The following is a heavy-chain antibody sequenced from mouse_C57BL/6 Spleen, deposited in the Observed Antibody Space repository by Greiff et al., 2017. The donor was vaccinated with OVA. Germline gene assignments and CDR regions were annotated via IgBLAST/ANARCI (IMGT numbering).Heavy chain of an antibody. CDR1: GYTFTSYW. CDR2: IDPSDSYT. D-gene: IGHD2-13*01. CDR3: AREGDFAY. J-gene: IGHJ3*01. V-gene: IGHV1-69*01. Sequence: VQLQQPGAELVMPGASVKLSCKASGYTFTSYWMHWVKQRPGQGLEWIGEIDPSDSYTNYNQKFKGKSTLTVDKSSSTAYMQLSSLTSEDSAVYYCAREGDFAYWGQGTLVTVSA.